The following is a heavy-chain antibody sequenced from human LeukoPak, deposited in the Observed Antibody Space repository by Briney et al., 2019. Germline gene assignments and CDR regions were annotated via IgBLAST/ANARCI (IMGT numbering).Heavy chain of an antibody. Sequence: ASVKVSCKASGYTFTSYDINWVRQATGQGLEWMGWMNPNSGNTGYAQKFQGRVTMTRNTSISTAYMKLSSLRSEDTAVYYCARASAIRYLSDYWGQGTLVTVSS. V-gene: IGHV1-8*01. CDR1: GYTFTSYD. CDR3: ARASAIRYLSDY. CDR2: MNPNSGNT. J-gene: IGHJ4*02. D-gene: IGHD2-2*02.